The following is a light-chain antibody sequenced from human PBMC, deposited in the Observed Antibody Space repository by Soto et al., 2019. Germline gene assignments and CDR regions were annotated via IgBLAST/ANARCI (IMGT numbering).Light chain of an antibody. CDR3: QQYGSSPIT. CDR1: QSVSNSY. Sequence: EIVLTQSPGTLSLSPGERATLSCRASQSVSNSYLAWYQQKPGQAPRLLIYGASSRATGTPDRFSGSGSGTDFTLTISRLEPEDFAVYSCQQYGSSPITFGGGTKVEIK. V-gene: IGKV3-20*01. CDR2: GAS. J-gene: IGKJ4*01.